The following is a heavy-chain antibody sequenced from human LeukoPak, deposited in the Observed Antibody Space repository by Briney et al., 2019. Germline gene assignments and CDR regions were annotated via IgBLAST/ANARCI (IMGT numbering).Heavy chain of an antibody. CDR2: IYSGGST. CDR1: GFTVSSNY. J-gene: IGHJ4*02. CDR3: ARGGGYCSSCFDY. Sequence: GGSLRLSCAASGFTVSSNYMSWVRQAPGKGLEWVSVIYSGGSTYYADSVKGRFTISRDNSKNTLYLQMNSLRAEDTAVYYCARGGGYCSSCFDYWGQGTLVTVSA. D-gene: IGHD2-2*01. V-gene: IGHV3-66*01.